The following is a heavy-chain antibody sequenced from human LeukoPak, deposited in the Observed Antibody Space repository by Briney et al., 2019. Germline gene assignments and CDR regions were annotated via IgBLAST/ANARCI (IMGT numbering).Heavy chain of an antibody. Sequence: ASVKVSCKASGYTFTGYDINWVRQATGQGLEWMGWMNPNSGNTGYAQKFQGRVTMTRNTSISTAYMELSSLRSEDTAVYYCARGRGGYYYDSSGYIYYFDYWGQGTLVTVSS. CDR3: ARGRGGYYYDSSGYIYYFDY. J-gene: IGHJ4*02. CDR2: MNPNSGNT. V-gene: IGHV1-8*01. D-gene: IGHD3-22*01. CDR1: GYTFTGYD.